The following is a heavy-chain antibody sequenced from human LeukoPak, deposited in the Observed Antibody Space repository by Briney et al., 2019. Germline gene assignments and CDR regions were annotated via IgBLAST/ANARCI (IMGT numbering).Heavy chain of an antibody. Sequence: GGSLRPSCAASGFTFSHYPMHWVRQAPGEGLEWVAGISNDGNAQHYADSVKGRFTVSRDNSKNALYVQLNTQNAEDTAVYYCAREGGSSGRAGYFDFWGQGALVTASS. CDR3: AREGGSSGRAGYFDF. CDR1: GFTFSHYP. V-gene: IGHV3-30*04. J-gene: IGHJ4*02. D-gene: IGHD6-19*01. CDR2: ISNDGNAQ.